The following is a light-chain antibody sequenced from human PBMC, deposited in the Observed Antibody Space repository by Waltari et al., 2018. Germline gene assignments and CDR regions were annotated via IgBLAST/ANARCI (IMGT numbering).Light chain of an antibody. Sequence: QTVVTQEPSFSVSPGGTVTLTCGLSSGSVSTSYYPSWYQQTPGQAPRTLIYSTNTRSSGVPDRFSGSILGNKAALTITGAQADDESDYYCVLYMGSGTHWVLGGGTKLTVL. CDR2: STN. J-gene: IGLJ3*02. CDR1: SGSVSTSYY. CDR3: VLYMGSGTHWV. V-gene: IGLV8-61*01.